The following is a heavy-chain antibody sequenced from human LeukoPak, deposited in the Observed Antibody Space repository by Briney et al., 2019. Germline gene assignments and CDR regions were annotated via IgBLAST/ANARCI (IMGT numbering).Heavy chain of an antibody. D-gene: IGHD5-24*01. CDR3: AKHLRDGYNSNYFDY. CDR1: GGSISSYY. V-gene: IGHV4-59*01. J-gene: IGHJ4*02. CDR2: IYYSGST. Sequence: SETLSLTCTVSGGSISSYYWSWIRQPPGKGLEWIGYIYYSGSTNYNPSLKSRVTISVDTSKNQFSLKLSAVTAADTAVYYCAKHLRDGYNSNYFDYWGQGTLVTVSS.